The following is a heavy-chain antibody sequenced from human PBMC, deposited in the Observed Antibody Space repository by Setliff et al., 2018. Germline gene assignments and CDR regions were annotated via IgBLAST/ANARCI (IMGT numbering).Heavy chain of an antibody. Sequence: LRLSCAASGFTFSNAWMSWVRQAPGKGLEWVGRIKSNVDFGTTDYAAPVKGRFTISRDDSRNTLYLQMNSLRAEDTAVYYCARDLYYDSSGYSVYWGQGTLVTVSS. CDR3: ARDLYYDSSGYSVY. CDR2: IKSNVDFGTT. CDR1: GFTFSNAW. D-gene: IGHD3-22*01. V-gene: IGHV3-15*01. J-gene: IGHJ4*02.